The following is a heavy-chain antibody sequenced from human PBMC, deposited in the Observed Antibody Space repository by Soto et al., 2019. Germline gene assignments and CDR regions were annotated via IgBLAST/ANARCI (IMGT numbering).Heavy chain of an antibody. CDR1: GGSISSGGYY. CDR2: IYYSGST. V-gene: IGHV4-31*03. Sequence: TLSRTCTVSGGSISSGGYYWSWIRQHPGKGLEWIGYIYYSGSTYYNPSLKSRVTISVDTSKNQFSLKLSSVTAADTAVYYCARDSHYGSGSYDLWGQGTLVTGSS. J-gene: IGHJ4*02. D-gene: IGHD3-10*01. CDR3: ARDSHYGSGSYDL.